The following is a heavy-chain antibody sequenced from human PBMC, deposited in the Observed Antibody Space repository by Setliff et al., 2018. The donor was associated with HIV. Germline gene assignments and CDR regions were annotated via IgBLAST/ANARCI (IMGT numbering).Heavy chain of an antibody. J-gene: IGHJ4*02. CDR2: IYYTGST. CDR1: SDSIRFYY. Sequence: SETLSLTCTVSSDSIRFYYWTWIRQPPGKGLEWIGNIYYTGSTNYNPSLKSRLTMSVDISKNQVSLKLKSVTAADTAVYYCAREVAGTEDHWGQGTLVTVSS. V-gene: IGHV4-59*12. CDR3: AREVAGTEDH. D-gene: IGHD6-19*01.